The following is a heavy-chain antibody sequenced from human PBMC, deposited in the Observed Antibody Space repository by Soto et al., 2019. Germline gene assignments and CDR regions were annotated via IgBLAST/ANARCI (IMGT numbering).Heavy chain of an antibody. J-gene: IGHJ4*02. CDR3: ASLSAVFTIDY. V-gene: IGHV4-59*01. CDR2: IYYSGST. Sequence: TSETLSVTCTVSGGSISSYDWSWIRQPPGKGLEWIGYIYYSGSTNYNPSLKSRVTISVDTSKNQFSLKLSSVTAADTAVYYCASLSAVFTIDYWGQGTLVTVSS. CDR1: GGSISSYD. D-gene: IGHD3-10*01.